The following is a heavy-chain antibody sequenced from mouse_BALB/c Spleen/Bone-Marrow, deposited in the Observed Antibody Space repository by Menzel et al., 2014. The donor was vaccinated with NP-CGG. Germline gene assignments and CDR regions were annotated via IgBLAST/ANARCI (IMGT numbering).Heavy chain of an antibody. V-gene: IGHV1-4*01. J-gene: IGHJ3*01. CDR2: INPSSDYT. D-gene: IGHD2-4*01. CDR3: AREGLRAWFVY. CDR1: GYTFTSYT. Sequence: QVQLQQSGAELARPGASVEMSCKASGYTFTSYTIHWVKQRPGQGLEWIGYINPSSDYTNYNQKFKDKATLTADKSSSTAYMQLSSLTSEDSAVYYCAREGLRAWFVYWGQGTLVTVSA.